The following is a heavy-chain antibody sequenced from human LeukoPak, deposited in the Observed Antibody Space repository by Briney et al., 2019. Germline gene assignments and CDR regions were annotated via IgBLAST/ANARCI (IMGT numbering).Heavy chain of an antibody. CDR3: ARHIKDTAASDL. CDR1: GGSLSGHY. D-gene: IGHD5-18*01. CDR2: INQSGST. V-gene: IGHV4-34*01. J-gene: IGHJ4*02. Sequence: SETLSLTCAVYGGSLSGHYWSWLRQPPGKGLEWIGEINQSGSTNYNPSVKSRTTMSVDMSRNQFFLKLNSVNAADTAVYYCARHIKDTAASDLWGQGTLVTVSS.